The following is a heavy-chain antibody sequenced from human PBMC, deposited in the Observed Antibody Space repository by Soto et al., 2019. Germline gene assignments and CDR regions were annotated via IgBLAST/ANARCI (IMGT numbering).Heavy chain of an antibody. Sequence: PGGSLRLSCAASGFTFSSYAMSWVRQAPGKGLEWVSAISGSGGSTYYADSVKGRFTISRDNSKNTLYLQMNSLRAEDTAVYYCAKSIAPGITMIVVVNHWGQGTLVTVSS. CDR1: GFTFSSYA. J-gene: IGHJ4*02. D-gene: IGHD3-22*01. V-gene: IGHV3-23*01. CDR3: AKSIAPGITMIVVVNH. CDR2: ISGSGGST.